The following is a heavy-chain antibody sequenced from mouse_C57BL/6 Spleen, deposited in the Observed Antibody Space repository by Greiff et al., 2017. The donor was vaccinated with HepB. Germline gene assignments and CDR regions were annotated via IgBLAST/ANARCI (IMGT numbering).Heavy chain of an antibody. CDR2: IDPENGDT. J-gene: IGHJ4*01. Sequence: EVQLQQSGAELVRPGASVKLSCTASGFNIKDDYMHWVKQRPEQGLEWIGWIDPENGDTEYASKFQGKATITADTSSNTAYLQLSSLTSEDTAVYYCTTSGSSYNYYAMDYWGQGTSVTVSS. CDR1: GFNIKDDY. V-gene: IGHV14-4*01. CDR3: TTSGSSYNYYAMDY. D-gene: IGHD1-1*01.